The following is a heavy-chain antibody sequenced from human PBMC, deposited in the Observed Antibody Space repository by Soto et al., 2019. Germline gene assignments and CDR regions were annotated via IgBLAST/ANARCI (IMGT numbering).Heavy chain of an antibody. CDR1: GYTFTGYY. CDR2: INPNSGGT. Sequence: QVQLVQSGAEVKKPGASVNVSCKASGYTFTGYYIHWVRQAPGQGLEWMGWINPNSGGTKYAPKFRGRVTVTSETSISTAYMELSWVGSDVTAVSSCARVEDNCGGGSCYSKFDYWGPGTLVTFAS. J-gene: IGHJ4*02. V-gene: IGHV1-2*02. D-gene: IGHD2-15*01. CDR3: ARVEDNCGGGSCYSKFDY.